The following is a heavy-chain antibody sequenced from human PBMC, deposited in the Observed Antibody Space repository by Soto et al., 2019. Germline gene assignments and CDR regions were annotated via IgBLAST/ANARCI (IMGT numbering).Heavy chain of an antibody. CDR2: ISSSSSTI. CDR3: ARAQITMVRGVIRNWFDP. D-gene: IGHD3-10*01. Sequence: EVQLVESGGGLVQPGGSLRLSCAASGFTFSSYSMNWVRQAPGKGLEWVSYISSSSSTIYYADSVKGRFTISRDNAKNSLYLQMNSLRDEDTAVYYCARAQITMVRGVIRNWFDPWGQGTLVTVSS. V-gene: IGHV3-48*02. J-gene: IGHJ5*02. CDR1: GFTFSSYS.